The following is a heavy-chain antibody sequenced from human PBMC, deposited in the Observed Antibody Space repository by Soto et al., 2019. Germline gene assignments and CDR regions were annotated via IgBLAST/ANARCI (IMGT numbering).Heavy chain of an antibody. D-gene: IGHD2-2*01. CDR2: IWYDGSNK. CDR1: GFTFSSYG. CDR3: AREVYQLLYYYYGMDV. Sequence: QVQLVESGGGVVQPGRSLRLSCAASGFTFSSYGMHWVRQAPGKGLERVAVIWYDGSNKYYADSVKGRFTISRDNSKNTLYLQMNSLRAEDTAVYYCAREVYQLLYYYYGMDVWGQGTTVTVSS. V-gene: IGHV3-33*01. J-gene: IGHJ6*02.